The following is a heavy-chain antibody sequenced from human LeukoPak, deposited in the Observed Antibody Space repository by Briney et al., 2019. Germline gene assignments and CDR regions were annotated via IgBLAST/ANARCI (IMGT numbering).Heavy chain of an antibody. D-gene: IGHD3-10*01. CDR3: ASTLLWFGEQSHYYYYMDV. J-gene: IGHJ6*03. CDR2: ISSSDSTT. Sequence: PGGSLRLSCAASGFTFSTYEMNWVRQAPGKGLEWVSYISSSDSTTYYIDSVKGRFTISRDNAKNTLYLQMNSLRAEDTAVYYCASTLLWFGEQSHYYYYMDVWGKGTTVTVSS. V-gene: IGHV3-48*03. CDR1: GFTFSTYE.